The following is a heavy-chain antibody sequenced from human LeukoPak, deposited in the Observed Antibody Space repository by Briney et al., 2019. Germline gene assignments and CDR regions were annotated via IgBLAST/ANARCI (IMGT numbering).Heavy chain of an antibody. CDR1: GGSFSGDY. J-gene: IGHJ4*02. CDR3: AGYKLYSSGWYYDY. D-gene: IGHD6-19*01. CDR2: INHSGST. Sequence: SETLSLTCAVYGGSFSGDYWSWIRQPPGKGLEWIGEINHSGSTNYNPSLKSRVTISVDTSKNQFSLKLSSVTAADTAVYYCAGYKLYSSGWYYDYWGQGTLVTVSS. V-gene: IGHV4-34*01.